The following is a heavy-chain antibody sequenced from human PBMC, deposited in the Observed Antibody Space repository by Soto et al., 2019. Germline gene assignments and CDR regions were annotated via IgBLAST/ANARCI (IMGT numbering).Heavy chain of an antibody. CDR2: ISSSSSYI. J-gene: IGHJ5*02. Sequence: GGSLRLSCAASGFTFSSYSMNWVRQAPGKGLEWVSSISSSSSYIYYADSVKGRFTISRDNAKNSLYLQMNSLRAEDTAVYYCARGIVGGSRRFDPWGQGTLVTVSS. D-gene: IGHD1-26*01. CDR3: ARGIVGGSRRFDP. CDR1: GFTFSSYS. V-gene: IGHV3-21*01.